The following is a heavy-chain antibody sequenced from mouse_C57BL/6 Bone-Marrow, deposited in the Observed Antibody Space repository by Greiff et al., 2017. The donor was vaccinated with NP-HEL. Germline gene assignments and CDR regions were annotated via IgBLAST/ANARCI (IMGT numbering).Heavy chain of an antibody. CDR2: IDPSDSYT. V-gene: IGHV1-59*01. Sequence: QVQLQQPGAELVRPGTSVKLSCKASGYTFTSYWMHWVKQRPGQGLEWIGVIDPSDSYTNYNQKFKGRVTLTVDTSSSPAYMQLSSLTSEDSAVYYCEKVSTMVKWFAYWGQGTLVTVSA. D-gene: IGHD2-2*01. CDR3: EKVSTMVKWFAY. CDR1: GYTFTSYW. J-gene: IGHJ3*01.